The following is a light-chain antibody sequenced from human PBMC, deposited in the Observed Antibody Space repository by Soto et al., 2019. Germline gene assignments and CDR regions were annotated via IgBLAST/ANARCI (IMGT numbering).Light chain of an antibody. CDR1: SSDVGGYNF. Sequence: QSVLTQPPSASGSPGQSVTISCTGTSSDVGGYNFVSWYQQHPGKAPKLIIYEVTQRPSGVPDRFSGSKSGNTASLAVSGLQGEDEADYYCSPYAGTNIVIFGGGTQLTVL. V-gene: IGLV2-8*01. CDR3: SPYAGTNIVI. CDR2: EVT. J-gene: IGLJ7*01.